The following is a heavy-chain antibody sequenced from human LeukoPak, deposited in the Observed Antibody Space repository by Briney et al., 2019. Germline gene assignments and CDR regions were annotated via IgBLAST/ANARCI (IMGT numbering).Heavy chain of an antibody. J-gene: IGHJ4*02. CDR3: AKFYDILTGYFDY. V-gene: IGHV3-23*01. D-gene: IGHD3-9*01. Sequence: PGGSLRLSCAASGFTFNNYGMSWVRQSPGKGLEWVSGISGGSGTTYYAFYADSVKGRVTVSRDNSKNTLYLQMNSLRAEDTAVYYCAKFYDILTGYFDYWGQGTLVTVSS. CDR1: GFTFNNYG. CDR2: ISGGSGTT.